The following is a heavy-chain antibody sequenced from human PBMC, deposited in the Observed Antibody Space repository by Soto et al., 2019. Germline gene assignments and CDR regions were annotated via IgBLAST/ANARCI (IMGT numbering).Heavy chain of an antibody. CDR1: GGSISSSNW. D-gene: IGHD4-17*01. J-gene: IGHJ4*02. Sequence: QVQLQESGPGLVKPSGTLSLTCAVSGGSISSSNWWSWVRQPPGKGLEWIGEIYHSGSTDYNPSLKGRVTISVDKSKNHCALKLSSVTAADTAVYYCARSDYGDSESGDYWGQGTLVTVSS. CDR3: ARSDYGDSESGDY. CDR2: IYHSGST. V-gene: IGHV4-4*02.